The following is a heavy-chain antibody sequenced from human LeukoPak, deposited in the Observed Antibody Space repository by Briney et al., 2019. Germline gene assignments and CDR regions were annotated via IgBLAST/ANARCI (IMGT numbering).Heavy chain of an antibody. Sequence: PGGSLRLSCAASGFTFSSYAMHWVRQAPGKGLEWVAVISYDGSNKYYADSVKGRFTISRDNAKNSLYLQMNSLRAEDTAVYYCARDAYTAMVIGGQGTLVTVSS. V-gene: IGHV3-30-3*01. J-gene: IGHJ4*02. CDR1: GFTFSSYA. CDR2: ISYDGSNK. D-gene: IGHD5-18*01. CDR3: ARDAYTAMVI.